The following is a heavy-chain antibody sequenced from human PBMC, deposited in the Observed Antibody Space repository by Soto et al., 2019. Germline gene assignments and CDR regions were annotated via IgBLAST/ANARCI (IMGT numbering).Heavy chain of an antibody. CDR3: ASDRIGAVDTAMGHYYYSGMDV. CDR2: ISFDGTHK. J-gene: IGHJ6*02. Sequence: SLRLSCAASIFSFSNYAMHWVLHAPVNWLEWVAVISFDGTHKQYSESVKGRFTISRDNSKNTLNLQMNSLKAEDRAFYYFASDRIGAVDTAMGHYYYSGMDVWGQGTTVTTSS. CDR1: IFSFSNYA. V-gene: IGHV3-30-3*01. D-gene: IGHD5-18*01.